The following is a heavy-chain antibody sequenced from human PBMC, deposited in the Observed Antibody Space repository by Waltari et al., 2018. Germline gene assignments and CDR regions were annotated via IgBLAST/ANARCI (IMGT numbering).Heavy chain of an antibody. D-gene: IGHD6-19*01. J-gene: IGHJ4*02. Sequence: EVQLVESGGGLVKPGGSLRLSCAASGFTFSSYSMNWVRQAPGKGLEWVSSISSSSSYIYYADSVKGRFTISRDNAKNSLYLQMNSLRAEDTAVYYCARSVGIRAGIDYWGQGTLVTVSS. CDR2: ISSSSSYI. CDR1: GFTFSSYS. CDR3: ARSVGIRAGIDY. V-gene: IGHV3-21*01.